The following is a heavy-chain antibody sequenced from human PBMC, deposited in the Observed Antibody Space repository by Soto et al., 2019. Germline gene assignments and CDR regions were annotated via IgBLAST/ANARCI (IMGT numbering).Heavy chain of an antibody. V-gene: IGHV4-39*01. CDR3: AGSSAAGDYYYYMDV. CDR1: GGSISSSSYY. CDR2: IYYSGST. Sequence: SETLSLTCTVSGGSISSSSYYWGWIRQPPGKGLEWIGSIYYSGSTYYNPSLKSRVTISVDTSKNQFSLKLSSVTAADTAVYYCAGSSAAGDYYYYMDVWGKGTTVTVSS. D-gene: IGHD6-13*01. J-gene: IGHJ6*03.